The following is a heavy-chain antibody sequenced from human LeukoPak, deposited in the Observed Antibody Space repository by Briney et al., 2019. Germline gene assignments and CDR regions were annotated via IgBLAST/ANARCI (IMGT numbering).Heavy chain of an antibody. CDR1: TFTLSRYS. J-gene: IGHJ6*03. CDR3: VRAEVGTTLKYYYYYMDV. Sequence: GGSLRLSCASSTFTLSRYSINWVRQAPGKGLEWVSSISSTSKYIYYADSLKGRFTMSRDNSKNSVFLQMNSLRAEDTAVYYCVRAEVGTTLKYYYYYMDVWGKGTTVTVSS. V-gene: IGHV3-21*01. D-gene: IGHD1-26*01. CDR2: ISSTSKYI.